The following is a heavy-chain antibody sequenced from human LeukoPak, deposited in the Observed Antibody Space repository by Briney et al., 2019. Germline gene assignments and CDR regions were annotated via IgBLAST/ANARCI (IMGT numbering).Heavy chain of an antibody. J-gene: IGHJ5*02. CDR2: VRYSGSDT. CDR1: GFIFSNYA. Sequence: GGSLRLSCAASGFIFSNYAMSWVRQAPGKGLEWVSAVRYSGSDTYYTESVKGRFTISRDNSKNTLYLQMNSLRAEDTAVYYCARGIGSQLRSGWFDPWGQGTLVTVSS. CDR3: ARGIGSQLRSGWFDP. D-gene: IGHD3-3*01. V-gene: IGHV3-23*01.